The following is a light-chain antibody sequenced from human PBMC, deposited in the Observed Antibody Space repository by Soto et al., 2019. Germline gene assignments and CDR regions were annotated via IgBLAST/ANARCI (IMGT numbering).Light chain of an antibody. CDR3: SSYTSRDTRV. J-gene: IGLJ1*01. Sequence: QSALTQPASVSGSPGQSITISCTGTSSDVGGYNFVSWYQQHPDKAPKLMVYEVTKRPSGVSDRFSGSKSGNTASLTISGLQAEDEAEYYCSSYTSRDTRVFGTGTKLTVL. CDR1: SSDVGGYNF. CDR2: EVT. V-gene: IGLV2-14*01.